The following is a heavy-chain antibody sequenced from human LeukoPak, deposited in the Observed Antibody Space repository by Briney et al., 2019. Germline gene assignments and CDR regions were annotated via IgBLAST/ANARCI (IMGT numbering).Heavy chain of an antibody. V-gene: IGHV3-21*01. CDR1: GFTFSSYS. CDR2: ISSSSSYI. D-gene: IGHD6-13*01. J-gene: IGHJ4*02. Sequence: GGSLRLSCAASGFTFSSYSMNWVRQAPGKGLEWVSSISSSSSYIYYADSVKGRFTISRDNAKNSLYLQMNSLRAEDTAVYYCARFGRIAAAGFDYWGQGTLVTVSS. CDR3: ARFGRIAAAGFDY.